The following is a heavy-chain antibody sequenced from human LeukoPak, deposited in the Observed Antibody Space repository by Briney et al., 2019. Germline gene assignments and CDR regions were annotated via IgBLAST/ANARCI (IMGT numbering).Heavy chain of an antibody. CDR2: INTNTGTP. V-gene: IGHV7-4-1*02. CDR3: ARGYSHDREGALDI. Sequence: ASVKVSCKASGYTFTSIAVNWVRQAPGQGLEWMGWINTNTGTPRYAQGFTGRFVFSMDTSVSTAYLQISTLKAEDTAMYYCARGYSHDREGALDIWGQGTLVTVSS. CDR1: GYTFTSIA. D-gene: IGHD5-18*01. J-gene: IGHJ3*02.